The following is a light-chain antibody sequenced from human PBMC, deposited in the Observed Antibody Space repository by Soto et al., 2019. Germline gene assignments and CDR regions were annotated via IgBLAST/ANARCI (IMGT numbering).Light chain of an antibody. CDR1: QSLVHSDGIAY. V-gene: IGKV2-30*02. Sequence: DVVMTQSPLSLPVTLGQPASISCRSNQSLVHSDGIAYFSWFQQRPGQSPRXLIYKVSNRDSGVPARFSGSGSGTDCALKISRVEAEDVGVYYCMQGTHWPITFGQGTRLEIK. J-gene: IGKJ5*01. CDR2: KVS. CDR3: MQGTHWPIT.